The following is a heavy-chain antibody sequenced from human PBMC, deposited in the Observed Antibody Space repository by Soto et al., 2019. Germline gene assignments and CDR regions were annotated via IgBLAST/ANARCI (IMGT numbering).Heavy chain of an antibody. CDR3: SADRPDIGVGWWV. J-gene: IGHJ6*02. Sequence: SVKVSCKASGSGFVSSGIQWVRQAHGQRLEWIGWVVVASGQTNYAQNFRGRVAITRDTSTATAYIELTGLTSEDTAVYFCSADRPDIGVGWWVWGQGTTVTVSS. V-gene: IGHV1-58*02. CDR1: GSGFVSSG. D-gene: IGHD2-15*01. CDR2: VVVASGQT.